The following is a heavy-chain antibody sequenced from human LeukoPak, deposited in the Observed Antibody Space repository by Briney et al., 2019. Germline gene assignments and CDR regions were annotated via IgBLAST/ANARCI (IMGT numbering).Heavy chain of an antibody. CDR1: GFTFSSHA. CDR3: ARGEHSSGWFYFDY. J-gene: IGHJ4*02. Sequence: PGGSLRLSCAASGFTFSSHAMSWVRQAPGKGLEWVSAISSSGGSTHYADSVKGRFTISRDNSKNTLCLQMNSLRAEDTAVYYCARGEHSSGWFYFDYWGQGTLVTVSS. CDR2: ISSSGGST. D-gene: IGHD6-19*01. V-gene: IGHV3-23*01.